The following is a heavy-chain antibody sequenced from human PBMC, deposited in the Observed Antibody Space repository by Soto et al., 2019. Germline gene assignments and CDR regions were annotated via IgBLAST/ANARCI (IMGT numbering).Heavy chain of an antibody. J-gene: IGHJ1*01. Sequence: QVQLVESGGGVVQPGRSLRLSCAASGFTFSSYAMHWVRQAPGKGLEWVAVISYDGSNKYYADSVKGRFTISRDNSKNALYVQMNSLRAEDTAVYYCARESEQWLNNRAEYVQHWGQGTLVTVSS. D-gene: IGHD6-19*01. CDR1: GFTFSSYA. V-gene: IGHV3-30-3*01. CDR2: ISYDGSNK. CDR3: ARESEQWLNNRAEYVQH.